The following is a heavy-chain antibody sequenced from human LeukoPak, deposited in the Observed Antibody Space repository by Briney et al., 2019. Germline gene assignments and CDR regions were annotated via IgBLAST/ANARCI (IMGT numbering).Heavy chain of an antibody. Sequence: ASVKVSCKASGYTFTSYGISWVRQAPGQGLEWMGWISAYNGNTNYAQKLKGRVTMTTDTSTSTAYMELRSLRSDDTAVYYCARGPEPITMVRGVTGPFDYWGQGTLVTVSS. D-gene: IGHD3-10*01. CDR3: ARGPEPITMVRGVTGPFDY. CDR2: ISAYNGNT. J-gene: IGHJ4*02. CDR1: GYTFTSYG. V-gene: IGHV1-18*01.